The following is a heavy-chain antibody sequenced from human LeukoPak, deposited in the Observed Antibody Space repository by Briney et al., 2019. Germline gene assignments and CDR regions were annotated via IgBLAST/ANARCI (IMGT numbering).Heavy chain of an antibody. CDR3: ARSGHYLAAAGKGKFDY. J-gene: IGHJ4*02. V-gene: IGHV3-21*01. CDR2: ISSSSSYI. D-gene: IGHD6-13*01. Sequence: GGSLRLSCAASGFTFSSYSMNWVRQAPGKGLEWVSSISSSSSYIYYADSVKGRFTISRDNAKNSLYLQMNSLRAEDTAVYYCARSGHYLAAAGKGKFDYWGQGTLVTVSS. CDR1: GFTFSSYS.